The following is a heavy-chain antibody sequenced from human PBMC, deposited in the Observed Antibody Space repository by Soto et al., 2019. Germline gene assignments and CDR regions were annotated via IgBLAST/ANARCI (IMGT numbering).Heavy chain of an antibody. J-gene: IGHJ6*02. Sequence: GGSLRLSCAASGFTFSSYSMNWVRQAPGKGLEWVSSISSSSSYIYYADSVKGRFTISRDNAKNSLYLQMNSLRAEDTAVYYCARGSNEMATITFDYYYYGMDVWGQGTTVTVSS. V-gene: IGHV3-21*01. CDR1: GFTFSSYS. CDR3: ARGSNEMATITFDYYYYGMDV. D-gene: IGHD5-12*01. CDR2: ISSSSSYI.